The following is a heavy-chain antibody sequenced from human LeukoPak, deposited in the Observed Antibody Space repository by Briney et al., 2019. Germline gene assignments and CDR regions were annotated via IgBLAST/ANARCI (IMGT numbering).Heavy chain of an antibody. CDR3: ARDPQITLPAFDY. CDR1: GYTFTTYG. D-gene: IGHD1-14*01. Sequence: GASVKVSCKASGYTFTTYGLSWVRQAPGQGLEWMGWITAYNGATTYAQELQGRVTMTTDTSTNTAYMELRGLRSDDTAVYYCARDPQITLPAFDYWGQGTLVTVSS. V-gene: IGHV1-18*01. J-gene: IGHJ4*02. CDR2: ITAYNGAT.